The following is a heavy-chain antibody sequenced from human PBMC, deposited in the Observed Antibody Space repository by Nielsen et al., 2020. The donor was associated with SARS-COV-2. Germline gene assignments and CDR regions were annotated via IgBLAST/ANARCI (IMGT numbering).Heavy chain of an antibody. D-gene: IGHD3-9*01. CDR2: VYYSGST. CDR3: ARNAYYDILTGYHRGGNYFDF. J-gene: IGHJ4*02. Sequence: WIRQPPGEGLEWIGYVYYSGSTDYNPSLKSRVAISVDTSKNQFSLKLSSVTAADTAVYYCARNAYYDILTGYHRGGNYFDFWGLGTLVTVSS. V-gene: IGHV4-31*02.